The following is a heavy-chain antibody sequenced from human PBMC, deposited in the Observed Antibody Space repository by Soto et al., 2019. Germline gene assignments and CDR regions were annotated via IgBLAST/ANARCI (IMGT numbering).Heavy chain of an antibody. CDR1: GGSISSGGYS. CDR2: IYHSGST. J-gene: IGHJ4*02. D-gene: IGHD3-10*01. V-gene: IGHV4-30-2*01. CDR3: ARGLMRSMVRGVGFDY. Sequence: QLQLQESGSGLVKPSQTLSLTCAVSGGSISSGGYSWSWIRQPPGKGLEWIGYIYHSGSTYYNPSLKSRVTISVDRSKNQFSLKLSSVTAADTAVYYCARGLMRSMVRGVGFDYWGQGTLVTVSS.